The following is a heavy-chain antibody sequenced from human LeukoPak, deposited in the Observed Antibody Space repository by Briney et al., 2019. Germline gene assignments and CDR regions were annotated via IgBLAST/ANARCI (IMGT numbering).Heavy chain of an antibody. J-gene: IGHJ5*02. V-gene: IGHV4-34*01. CDR2: INHSGST. CDR3: ARDPDGSGAGWFDP. D-gene: IGHD3-10*01. CDR1: GGSFSGYY. Sequence: SETLSLTCAVYGGSFSGYYWSWIRQPPGKGLEWIGEINHSGSTNYNPSLKSRVTISVDTSKNQFSLKLSSVTAADTAVYYCARDPDGSGAGWFDPWGQGTLVTVSS.